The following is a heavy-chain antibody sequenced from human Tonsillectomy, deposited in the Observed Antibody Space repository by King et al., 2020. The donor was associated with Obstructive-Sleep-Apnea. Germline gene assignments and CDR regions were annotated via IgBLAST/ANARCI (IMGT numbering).Heavy chain of an antibody. CDR3: AHPSGISGYCHY. D-gene: IGHD6-25*01. V-gene: IGHV2-5*01. CDR2: IYWNDDK. CDR1: GFSLSTRGVS. J-gene: IGHJ4*02. Sequence: TLKESGPTLVRPTQTLTLTCSFSGFSLSTRGVSVGWIRQPPKKALEWLALIYWNDDKRYSPSLKSRLTITKDTSKNQVVFTMTNMDPVDTATYYCAHPSGISGYCHYWGQGTLVTVSS.